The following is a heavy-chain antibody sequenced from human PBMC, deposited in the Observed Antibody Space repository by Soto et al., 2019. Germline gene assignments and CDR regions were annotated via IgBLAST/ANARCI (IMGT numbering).Heavy chain of an antibody. D-gene: IGHD3-22*01. CDR3: ARAGYYDSSGYVY. CDR1: GFTFSSYG. V-gene: IGHV3-33*01. J-gene: IGHJ4*02. CDR2: IWYDGSNK. Sequence: GGSLRLSCAASGFTFSSYGMHWVRQAPGKGLEWVAVIWYDGSNKYYADSVKGRFAISRDNSKNTLYLQMNSLRAEGTAVYYCARAGYYDSSGYVYWGQGT.